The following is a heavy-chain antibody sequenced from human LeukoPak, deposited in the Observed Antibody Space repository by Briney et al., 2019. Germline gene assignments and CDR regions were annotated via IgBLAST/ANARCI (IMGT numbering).Heavy chain of an antibody. J-gene: IGHJ4*02. CDR1: GFTFSSYW. CDR3: ARRSAAGGFYDY. D-gene: IGHD6-13*01. V-gene: IGHV3-74*03. CDR2: MNSDGSST. Sequence: GGSLRLSCSASGFTFSSYWMHWVRQAPGKGLVWVSRMNSDGSSTLYADSVKGRFTISRDNAKNTLYLQMNSLRADDTAVYYCARRSAAGGFYDYWGQGTLVTVSS.